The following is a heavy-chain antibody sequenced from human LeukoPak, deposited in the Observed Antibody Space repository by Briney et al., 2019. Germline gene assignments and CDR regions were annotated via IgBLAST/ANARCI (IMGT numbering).Heavy chain of an antibody. V-gene: IGHV3-48*04. CDR3: ARAGYSMDTEYFQH. Sequence: GGSLRLSCAASGFTFSNYNMNWVRQAPGKGLEWVSYISNSGTAIYYADSVKGRFTISRDNAKSSLYLQMNSLRAEDTAVYYCARAGYSMDTEYFQHWGQGTLVTVSS. CDR1: GFTFSNYN. J-gene: IGHJ1*01. CDR2: ISNSGTAI. D-gene: IGHD5-18*01.